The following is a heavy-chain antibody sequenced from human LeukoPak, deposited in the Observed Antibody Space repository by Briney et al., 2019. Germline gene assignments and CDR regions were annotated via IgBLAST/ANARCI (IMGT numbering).Heavy chain of an antibody. CDR3: AREPPLYCSGGSCYV. CDR2: IYYSGST. Sequence: PSETLSLTCTVSGGSISSSSYYWGWIRQPPGKGLEWIGSIYYSGSTYYNPSLKSRVTISVDTSKNQFSLKLSSVTAADTAVYYCAREPPLYCSGGSCYVWGQGTLVTVSS. J-gene: IGHJ4*02. V-gene: IGHV4-39*07. D-gene: IGHD2-15*01. CDR1: GGSISSSSYY.